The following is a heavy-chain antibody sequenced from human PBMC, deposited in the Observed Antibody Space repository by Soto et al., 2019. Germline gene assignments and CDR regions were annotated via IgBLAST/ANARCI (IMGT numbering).Heavy chain of an antibody. J-gene: IGHJ4*02. D-gene: IGHD3-3*01. CDR2: IYYSGST. Sequence: SETLSLTCTVSGGSISSSSYYWGWIRQPPGKGLEWIGSIYYSGSTYYNPSLKSRVTISVDTSKNQFSLKLSSVTAADTAVYYCAMPSMGGYDFWSGSYLPALNYWGQGTLVTVSS. CDR3: AMPSMGGYDFWSGSYLPALNY. V-gene: IGHV4-39*01. CDR1: GGSISSSSYY.